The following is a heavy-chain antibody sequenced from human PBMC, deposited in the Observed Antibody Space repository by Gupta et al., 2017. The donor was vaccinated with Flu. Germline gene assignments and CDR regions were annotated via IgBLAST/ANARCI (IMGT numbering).Heavy chain of an antibody. CDR2: ISCDGRTT. CDR1: GFTLSSNW. V-gene: IGHV3-74*01. Sequence: EVQLVQSGGGLVKPGGSLRLSCEGSGFTLSSNWLHWVRHDPGKGLVRGERISCDGRTTTYADSVRGRFTISRDNAKKTAFLQMNSLRAEDKGVYYCARELPFDYWGQGTLVAVSS. CDR3: ARELPFDY. J-gene: IGHJ4*02.